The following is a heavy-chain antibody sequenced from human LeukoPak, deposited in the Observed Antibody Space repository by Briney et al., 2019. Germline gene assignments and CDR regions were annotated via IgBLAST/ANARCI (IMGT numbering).Heavy chain of an antibody. Sequence: GGSLRLSCAASGFTFSSYAMSWVRQAPGKGLEWVSAISGSGGSTYYADSVKGRFTISRDNSKNTLYLQMNSLRAEDTAVYYCAKQGRDWLRDYYYYMDVWGKGTTVTISS. J-gene: IGHJ6*03. V-gene: IGHV3-23*01. CDR3: AKQGRDWLRDYYYYMDV. D-gene: IGHD3-9*01. CDR2: ISGSGGST. CDR1: GFTFSSYA.